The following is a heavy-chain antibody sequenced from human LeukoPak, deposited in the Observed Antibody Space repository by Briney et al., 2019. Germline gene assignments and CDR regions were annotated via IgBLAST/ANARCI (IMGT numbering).Heavy chain of an antibody. CDR2: IYYSGST. D-gene: IGHD4-23*01. V-gene: IGHV4-30-4*01. CDR1: GGSISSGDYY. J-gene: IGHJ4*02. CDR3: ARRGVPAIGGFDY. Sequence: PSETLSPTCTVSGGSISSGDYYWSWIRQPPGKGLEWIGYIYYSGSTYYNPSLKSRVTISVDTSKNQFSLKLSSVTAADTAVYYCARRGVPAIGGFDYWGQGTLVTVSS.